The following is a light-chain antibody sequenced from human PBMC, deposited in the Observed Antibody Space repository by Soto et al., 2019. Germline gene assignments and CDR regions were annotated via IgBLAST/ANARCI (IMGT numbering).Light chain of an antibody. Sequence: QSVLTQPASVSGSPGQSITSSCTGTSGDIGSYNRVSWYQQHPGKAPKLIIYEVTDRPSGVSNRFSGSKSGNTASLTISGLQAEDEAEYYCSSYTNINTRACVFXTGTKVTAL. J-gene: IGLJ1*01. CDR3: SSYTNINTRACV. CDR2: EVT. V-gene: IGLV2-14*01. CDR1: SGDIGSYNR.